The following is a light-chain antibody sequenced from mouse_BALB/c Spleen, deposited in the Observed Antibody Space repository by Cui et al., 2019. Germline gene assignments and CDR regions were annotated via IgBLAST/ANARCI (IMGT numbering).Light chain of an antibody. J-gene: IGKJ1*01. CDR1: QSLLNSGNQKNY. CDR2: GAS. V-gene: IGKV8-28*01. CDR3: QNDHSYPWT. Sequence: DIVMSQSPCSLSVSAGEKVTMSCKSSQSLLNSGNQKNYLAWYQQKPGQPPKLLIYGASTRESGVPDRFTGSGSGTDFTLTISSVQAEDLAVYYCQNDHSYPWTFGGGTKLEIK.